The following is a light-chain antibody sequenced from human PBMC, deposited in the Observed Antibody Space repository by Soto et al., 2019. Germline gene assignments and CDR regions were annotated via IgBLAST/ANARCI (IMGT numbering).Light chain of an antibody. Sequence: EIVMTQSPATLSVSPGERATLSCMASQSVSSNLAWYQQKPGPAPRLLIYGASTRATGIPARFSGSGSGTEFTLTISSLQSEDFAVYYCQQYNNWPRTFGQGTKLEIK. J-gene: IGKJ2*01. CDR2: GAS. CDR1: QSVSSN. CDR3: QQYNNWPRT. V-gene: IGKV3-15*01.